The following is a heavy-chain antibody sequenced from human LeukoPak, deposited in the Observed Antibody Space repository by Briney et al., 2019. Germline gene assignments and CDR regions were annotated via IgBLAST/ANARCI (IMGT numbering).Heavy chain of an antibody. V-gene: IGHV4-34*01. CDR1: GGSINNYY. CDR2: INHSGST. Sequence: SETLSLTCTVSGGSINNYYWSWIRQPPGKGLEWIGEINHSGSTNYNPPLKSRVTISVDTSKNQFSLKLSSVTAADTAVYYCAIHYYDSSGYYYVDYWGQGTLVTVSS. J-gene: IGHJ4*02. CDR3: AIHYYDSSGYYYVDY. D-gene: IGHD3-22*01.